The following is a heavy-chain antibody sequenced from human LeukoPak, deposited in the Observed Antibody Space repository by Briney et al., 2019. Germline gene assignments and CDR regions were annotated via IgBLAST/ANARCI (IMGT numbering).Heavy chain of an antibody. CDR2: IYSGGCT. J-gene: IGHJ4*02. Sequence: GWSVRLSCPACGFTHSTNYMTWVRQAPGKGLEWVSVIYSGGCTYYSDPVRGRFTISRDNSKNTLYLQMNSLRAEDTAVYYCTRVLVVDSSGYYGYYFDYWGQGTLVTVSS. CDR3: TRVLVVDSSGYYGYYFDY. V-gene: IGHV3-53*01. CDR1: GFTHSTNY. D-gene: IGHD3-22*01.